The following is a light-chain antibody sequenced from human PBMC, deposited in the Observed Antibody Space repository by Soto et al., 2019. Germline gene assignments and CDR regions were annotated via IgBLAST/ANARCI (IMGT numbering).Light chain of an antibody. CDR2: EVT. V-gene: IGLV2-8*01. CDR3: SSYAGSNNLV. Sequence: QSALTQPPSASGSPGQSVTISCTGTSSDIGGYNYVSWHQQHPGKAPKLMIYEVTKRPSGVPDRFSGSKSGNTASLTVSGLQTDDEADYYCSSYAGSNNLVIGGGTKLTVL. J-gene: IGLJ2*01. CDR1: SSDIGGYNY.